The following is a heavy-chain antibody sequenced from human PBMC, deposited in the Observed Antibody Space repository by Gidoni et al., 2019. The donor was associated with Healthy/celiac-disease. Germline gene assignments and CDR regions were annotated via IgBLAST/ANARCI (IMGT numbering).Heavy chain of an antibody. CDR3: ARDGGVLREIDY. CDR2: MYSGGST. D-gene: IGHD3-3*01. J-gene: IGHJ4*02. V-gene: IGHV3-66*01. Sequence: EVQLVESGGGLVQTGGSLRLYCAASGFTVSSNSMSWVRQAPGKGLEWVSVMYSGGSTYYADSVKGRFTISRDNSKNTLYLQMTSLRAEDTAVYYCARDGGVLREIDYWGQGTLVTVSS. CDR1: GFTVSSNS.